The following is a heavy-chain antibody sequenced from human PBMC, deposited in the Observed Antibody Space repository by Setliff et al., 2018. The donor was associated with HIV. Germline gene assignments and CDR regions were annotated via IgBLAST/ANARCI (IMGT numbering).Heavy chain of an antibody. J-gene: IGHJ5*02. Sequence: SETLSLTCIVSGAPISSGTWSWIRQPPGKGLQWIGFIYNTETTNYNPSLKSRVTISLDTSKNQFSLKLTSLTAADTAVYYCARGGTSSNWFDPWGKGTLVTVSS. CDR1: GAPISSGT. CDR2: IYNTETT. CDR3: ARGGTSSNWFDP. D-gene: IGHD2-2*01. V-gene: IGHV4-59*01.